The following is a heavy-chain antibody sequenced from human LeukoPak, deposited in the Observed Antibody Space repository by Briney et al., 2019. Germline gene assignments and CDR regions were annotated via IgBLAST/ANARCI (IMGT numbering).Heavy chain of an antibody. CDR3: ARLQTTVHLQDI. V-gene: IGHV1-2*02. CDR2: INPNSGGT. Sequence: ASVKVSCRASGYTFTGYYMHWVRQAPGQGLEWMGWINPNSGGTNYAQKFQGRVTMTRDTSISTAYMELSRLRSDDTAVYYCARLQTTVHLQDIWGQGTMVTVSS. J-gene: IGHJ3*02. CDR1: GYTFTGYY. D-gene: IGHD4-17*01.